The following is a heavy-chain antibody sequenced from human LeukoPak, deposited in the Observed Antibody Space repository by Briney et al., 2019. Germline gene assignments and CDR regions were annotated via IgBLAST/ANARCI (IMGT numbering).Heavy chain of an antibody. CDR1: GGSTSSSNYY. D-gene: IGHD3-3*01. CDR3: ARLGAGPTYYDFWSGYSSFYFDY. CDR2: IHYSGNT. J-gene: IGHJ4*02. V-gene: IGHV4-39*01. Sequence: PSETLSLTCTVSGGSTSSSNYYWGWIRQPPGKGLEWIGGIHYSGNTYYNPSLKSRVTISIDTSKNQFSLKLSSVTAADTAVYYCARLGAGPTYYDFWSGYSSFYFDYWGQGTLVTISS.